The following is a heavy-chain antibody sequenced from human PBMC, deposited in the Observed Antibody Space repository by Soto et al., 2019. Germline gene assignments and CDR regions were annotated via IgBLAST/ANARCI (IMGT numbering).Heavy chain of an antibody. CDR3: ASDTPPTDY. Sequence: QVQLVQVGAEVKKPGASVKVSCKTSGYTFTSYHISWVRQAPGQGLEWMGWISAYNTNTNYAQKFQGRVTMTTDTLTSTAYMELRSLRSDDTAVYYCASDTPPTDYWGQGTLVTVSS. V-gene: IGHV1-18*01. J-gene: IGHJ4*02. CDR2: ISAYNTNT. CDR1: GYTFTSYH.